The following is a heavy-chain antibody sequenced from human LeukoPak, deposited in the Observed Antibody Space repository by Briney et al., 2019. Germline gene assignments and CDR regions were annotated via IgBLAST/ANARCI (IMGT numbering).Heavy chain of an antibody. Sequence: PSQTLSLTCTVSGASITSYYWSWIRQPAGKGLEWIGRIYTSGSTNYNPSLKSRVTMSVDTSKNQFSLKLSSVTAADTAVYYCARDPVSLWFGELAVAGGAAYYMDVWGKGTTVTVSS. V-gene: IGHV4-4*07. D-gene: IGHD3-10*01. J-gene: IGHJ6*03. CDR1: GASITSYY. CDR2: IYTSGST. CDR3: ARDPVSLWFGELAVAGGAAYYMDV.